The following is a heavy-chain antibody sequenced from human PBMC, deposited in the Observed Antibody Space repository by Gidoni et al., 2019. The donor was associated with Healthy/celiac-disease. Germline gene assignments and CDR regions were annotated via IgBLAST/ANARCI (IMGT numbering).Heavy chain of an antibody. Sequence: EVQLLESGGGLVQPGGSLRLSCAASGFTFSSYAMSWVRQAPGKGLEWVSAISGSGGSTYYADSVKGRFTISRDNSKNTLYLQMNSLRAEDTAVYYCAKAAVAVADYYYYYGMDVWGQGTTVTVSS. J-gene: IGHJ6*02. CDR3: AKAAVAVADYYYYYGMDV. CDR1: GFTFSSYA. D-gene: IGHD6-19*01. V-gene: IGHV3-23*01. CDR2: ISGSGGST.